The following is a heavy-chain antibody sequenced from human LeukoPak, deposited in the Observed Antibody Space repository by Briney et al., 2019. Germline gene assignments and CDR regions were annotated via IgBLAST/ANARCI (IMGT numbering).Heavy chain of an antibody. CDR3: ARLQIAMTSGYWFDP. J-gene: IGHJ5*02. V-gene: IGHV4-39*01. Sequence: DPSETLSLTCTVSGASISSSSYYWGWIRQPPGKGLEWVGMIYYTGRTYYNPSLKSRVTISVDTSKNQFSLKLNSVTAADTAVYYCARLQIAMTSGYWFDPWGQGTLVTVSS. D-gene: IGHD5-12*01. CDR2: IYYTGRT. CDR1: GASISSSSYY.